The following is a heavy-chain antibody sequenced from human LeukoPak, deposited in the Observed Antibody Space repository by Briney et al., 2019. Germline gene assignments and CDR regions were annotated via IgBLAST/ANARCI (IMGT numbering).Heavy chain of an antibody. D-gene: IGHD4-17*01. Sequence: ASVKVSCKASGGTFSSYAISWVRQAPGQGLEWMGGIIPIFGTANYAQKFQGRVTITADESTSTAYIELSSLRSEDTAVYYCAQTTVTTFVFDYWGQGTLVTVSS. J-gene: IGHJ4*02. V-gene: IGHV1-69*13. CDR1: GGTFSSYA. CDR2: IIPIFGTA. CDR3: AQTTVTTFVFDY.